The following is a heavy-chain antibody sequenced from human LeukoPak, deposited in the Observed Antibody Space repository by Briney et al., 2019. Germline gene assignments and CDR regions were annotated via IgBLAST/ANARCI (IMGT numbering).Heavy chain of an antibody. CDR2: IYYSGTT. V-gene: IGHV4-31*03. CDR3: ARGGTTWPYYFDY. Sequence: SETLSLTCTVSGDSIGSGGHYWAWIRQLPGMGLEWIGYIYYSGTTYYNPSLNSRVFMSMDTSENQFSLRLNSLTAADTAVYYCARGGTTWPYYFDYWGQETLVTVSP. J-gene: IGHJ4*02. CDR1: GDSIGSGGHY. D-gene: IGHD2/OR15-2a*01.